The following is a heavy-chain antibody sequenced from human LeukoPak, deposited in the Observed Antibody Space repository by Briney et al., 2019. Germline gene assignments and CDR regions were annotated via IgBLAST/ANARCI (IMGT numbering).Heavy chain of an antibody. V-gene: IGHV3-30*03. CDR2: ISYDGSNK. Sequence: PGGSLRLSCAASGFTFSSYGMHWVRQAPGKGLEWVAVISYDGSNKYYADSVKGRFTISRDNSKNMLYLQMNSLRAEDTAVYHCASSSGWYLSSDYWGQGTLVTVSS. D-gene: IGHD6-19*01. CDR1: GFTFSSYG. CDR3: ASSSGWYLSSDY. J-gene: IGHJ4*02.